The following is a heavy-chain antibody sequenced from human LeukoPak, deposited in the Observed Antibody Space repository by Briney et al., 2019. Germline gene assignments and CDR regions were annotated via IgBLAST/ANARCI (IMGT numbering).Heavy chain of an antibody. Sequence: GRSLRLSCAASGFTFSSYGMHWVRQAPGKGLEWVAVIWYDGSNKYYADSVKGRFTISRDDSKNTLYPQMNSLRAEDTAVYYCAKDLGVQWLVPYYFDYWGQGTLVTVSS. CDR1: GFTFSSYG. D-gene: IGHD6-19*01. V-gene: IGHV3-33*06. J-gene: IGHJ4*02. CDR2: IWYDGSNK. CDR3: AKDLGVQWLVPYYFDY.